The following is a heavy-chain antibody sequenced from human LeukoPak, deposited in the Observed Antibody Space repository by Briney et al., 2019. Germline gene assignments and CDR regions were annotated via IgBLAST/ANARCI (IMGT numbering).Heavy chain of an antibody. CDR3: ARDAKSTYYYDSSGYYSLF. CDR2: INPSGGST. J-gene: IGHJ4*02. CDR1: GFTFSSYG. Sequence: KSGGSLRLSCAASGFTFSSYGMHWVRQAPGQGLEWMGIINPSGGSTSYAQKFQGRVTMTRDMSTSTVYMELSSLRSEDTAVYYCARDAKSTYYYDSSGYYSLFWGQGTLVTVSS. D-gene: IGHD3-22*01. V-gene: IGHV1-46*01.